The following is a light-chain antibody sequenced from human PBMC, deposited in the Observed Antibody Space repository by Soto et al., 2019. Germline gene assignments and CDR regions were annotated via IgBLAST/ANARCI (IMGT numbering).Light chain of an antibody. CDR1: NIGSKY. J-gene: IGLJ2*01. CDR3: QVWDSSTV. V-gene: IGLV3-9*01. Sequence: SYELTQPLSVSVALGQTARITCGGNNIGSKYVHWYQQKPGQAPVLVIYRDSNRPSGIPERFSASNSGNTATLTISRAQAGDEADYYCQVWDSSTVFGGGTKLTVL. CDR2: RDS.